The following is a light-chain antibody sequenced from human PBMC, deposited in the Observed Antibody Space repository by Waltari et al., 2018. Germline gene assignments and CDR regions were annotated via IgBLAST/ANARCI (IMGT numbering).Light chain of an antibody. CDR1: QSLLHSDGYNY. CDR3: MQALQTPRT. J-gene: IGKJ1*01. Sequence: EIVMTQSPLSLPVTPGEPASISCRSSQSLLHSDGYNYLDWYVQKPGQSPQLLIYATSKRAPGVPDRFSGSGSGTDFTLKISRVEAEDVGVYYCMQALQTPRTFGQGTRVEVK. V-gene: IGKV2-28*01. CDR2: ATS.